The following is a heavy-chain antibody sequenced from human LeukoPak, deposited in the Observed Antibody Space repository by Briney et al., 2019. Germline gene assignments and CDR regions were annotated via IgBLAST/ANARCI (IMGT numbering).Heavy chain of an antibody. D-gene: IGHD2-2*01. V-gene: IGHV3-21*01. CDR1: GFTFSSYS. CDR3: ARDPLYCSSTSCYWS. Sequence: GGSLRLSCAASGFTFSSYSMNWVRQAPGRGLEWVSSISSSSSYIYYADSVKGRFTISRDNAKNSLYLQMNSLRAEDTAVYYCARDPLYCSSTSCYWSWGQGTLVTVSS. J-gene: IGHJ4*02. CDR2: ISSSSSYI.